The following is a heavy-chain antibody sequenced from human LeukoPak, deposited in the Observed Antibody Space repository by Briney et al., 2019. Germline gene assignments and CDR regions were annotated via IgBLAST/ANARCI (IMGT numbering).Heavy chain of an antibody. CDR2: IRYDGSNK. Sequence: PGGSPRLSCAASGFTFSSYGMHWVRQAPGKGLEWVAFIRYDGSNKYYADSVKGRFTISRDNSKNTLYLQMNSLRAEGTAVYYCAKDKRVVGATTGPYYFDYWGQGTLVTVSS. D-gene: IGHD1-26*01. J-gene: IGHJ4*02. CDR3: AKDKRVVGATTGPYYFDY. V-gene: IGHV3-30*02. CDR1: GFTFSSYG.